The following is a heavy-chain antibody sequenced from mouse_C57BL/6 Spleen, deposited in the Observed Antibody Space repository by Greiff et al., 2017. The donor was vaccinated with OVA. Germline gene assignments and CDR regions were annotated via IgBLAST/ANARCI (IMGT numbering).Heavy chain of an antibody. Sequence: VQLQQSGPELVKPGASVKISCKASGYTFTDYYMNWVKQSHGKSLEWIGDINPNNGGTSYNQKFTGKATLTVDKSSSTAYMELRSLTSEDSAVDYCARSNGYYVPFDYWGQGTTLTVSS. CDR1: GYTFTDYY. V-gene: IGHV1-26*01. J-gene: IGHJ2*01. CDR2: INPNNGGT. D-gene: IGHD2-3*01. CDR3: ARSNGYYVPFDY.